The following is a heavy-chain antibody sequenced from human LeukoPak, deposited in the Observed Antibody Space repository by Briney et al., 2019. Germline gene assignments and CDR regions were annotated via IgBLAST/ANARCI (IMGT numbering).Heavy chain of an antibody. CDR1: GFTFSNYH. V-gene: IGHV3-66*01. Sequence: GGSLRLSCAASGFTFSNYHMNWVRQAPGKGLEWVSVIYSGGSTYYADSVKGRFTISRDNAKNSLYLQMNSLRAEDTAVYYCARAVDDSSGYYYGQSPSSDPFDYWGQGTLVTVSS. J-gene: IGHJ4*02. CDR2: IYSGGST. CDR3: ARAVDDSSGYYYGQSPSSDPFDY. D-gene: IGHD3-22*01.